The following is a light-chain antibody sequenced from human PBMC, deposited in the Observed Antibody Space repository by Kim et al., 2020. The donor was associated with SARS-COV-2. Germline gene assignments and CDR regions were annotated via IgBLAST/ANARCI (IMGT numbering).Light chain of an antibody. CDR2: DAS. CDR3: QQE. J-gene: IGKJ1*01. CDR1: QSISSW. V-gene: IGKV1-5*01. Sequence: DIQMTQSPSTLSASVGDRVTITCRASQSISSWLAWYQQKPGKAPKLLIYDASSLESGVPSRFSGSGSGTEFTLTISSLQPDDFATYYCQQEVGQGTKVDIK.